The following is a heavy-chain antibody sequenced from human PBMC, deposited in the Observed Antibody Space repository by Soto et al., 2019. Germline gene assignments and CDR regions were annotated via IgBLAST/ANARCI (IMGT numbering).Heavy chain of an antibody. D-gene: IGHD1-7*01. CDR3: ARDGIGGTVFRGYLDY. J-gene: IGHJ4*02. Sequence: QEQLVESGGGVVQPGTSLRLSCAVPGGIFHGYGMRWVRQAPGKGLEWVAIIRFDGSNEEYADSVKGRFTISRDNSKNTLYLQMNTLGAKDTAVYYCARDGIGGTVFRGYLDYWGRGTVVTVSS. CDR1: GGIFHGYG. V-gene: IGHV3-33*01. CDR2: IRFDGSNE.